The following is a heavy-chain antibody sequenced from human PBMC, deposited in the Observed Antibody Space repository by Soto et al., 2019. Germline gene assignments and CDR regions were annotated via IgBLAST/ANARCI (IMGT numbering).Heavy chain of an antibody. D-gene: IGHD5-12*01. J-gene: IGHJ5*02. V-gene: IGHV3-53*04. Sequence: GGSLRLSCAASGFTVSSNYMSWVRQAPGKGLEWVSVIYSGGSTYYADSVKGRFTISRHNSKNTLYLQMNSLRAEDTAVYYCARVGWLHTYIWFDHWGQGTLATV. CDR2: IYSGGST. CDR3: ARVGWLHTYIWFDH. CDR1: GFTVSSNY.